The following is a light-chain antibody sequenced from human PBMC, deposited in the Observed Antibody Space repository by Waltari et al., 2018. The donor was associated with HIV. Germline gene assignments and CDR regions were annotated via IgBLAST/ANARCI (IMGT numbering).Light chain of an antibody. V-gene: IGLV2-23*01. CDR3: CSYAGSSTFWV. J-gene: IGLJ3*02. CDR2: EGS. Sequence: QSALTPPSSVSGSSGQSDTIPCTGTSRGVGGYYLFSWYQQHPGKAPKLMIYEGSKRPSGVSNRFSGSKSGNTASLTISGLQAEDEADYYCCSYAGSSTFWVFGGGTKLTVL. CDR1: SRGVGGYYL.